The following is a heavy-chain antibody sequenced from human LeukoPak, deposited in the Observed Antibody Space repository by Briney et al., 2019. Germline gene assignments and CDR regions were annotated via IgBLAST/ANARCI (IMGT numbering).Heavy chain of an antibody. Sequence: ASVKVSCKASGYTFTGYYMHWVRQAPGQGLEWMGWINPNSGGTNYAQKFQGRVTMTRDTSISTAYMELSRLRSDNTAVYHCARAVNYDILTGYYGDIDYWGQGTLVTVSS. V-gene: IGHV1-2*02. J-gene: IGHJ4*02. D-gene: IGHD3-9*01. CDR3: ARAVNYDILTGYYGDIDY. CDR2: INPNSGGT. CDR1: GYTFTGYY.